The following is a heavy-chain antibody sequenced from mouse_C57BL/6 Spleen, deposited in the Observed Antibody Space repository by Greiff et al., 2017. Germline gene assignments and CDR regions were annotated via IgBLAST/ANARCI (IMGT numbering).Heavy chain of an antibody. D-gene: IGHD1-1*01. V-gene: IGHV1-5*01. J-gene: IGHJ2*01. Sequence: EVQLQQSGTVLARPGASVKMSCKTSGYTFTSYWMHWVKQRPGQGLEWIGAIYPGNSDTSYNQKFKGKAKLTAVTSASTAYMELSSLTNEDSAVYYCTRREGTTVVFDYWGQGTTLTVSS. CDR2: IYPGNSDT. CDR1: GYTFTSYW. CDR3: TRREGTTVVFDY.